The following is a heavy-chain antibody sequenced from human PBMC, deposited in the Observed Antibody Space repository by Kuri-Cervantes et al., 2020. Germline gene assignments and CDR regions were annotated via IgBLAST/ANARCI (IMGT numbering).Heavy chain of an antibody. CDR3: VREGDVATVVADFFDL. Sequence: GGSLRLSCAASGFTFLDYTMHWARQSPGKGLEWVSLISWDGDTTFYADSVKGRFTISRDNSKNTLYLQMSSLRAEDTAEYFCVREGDVATVVADFFDLWGQGTLVTVSS. CDR2: ISWDGDTT. J-gene: IGHJ4*02. D-gene: IGHD2-15*01. V-gene: IGHV3-43*01. CDR1: GFTFLDYT.